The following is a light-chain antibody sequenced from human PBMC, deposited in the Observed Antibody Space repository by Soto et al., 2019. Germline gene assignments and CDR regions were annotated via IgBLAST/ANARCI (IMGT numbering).Light chain of an antibody. Sequence: DIQMTQSPSSVCASVGDRVTITCRASQGISSLLDWYQQKPGKAPKLLIYAASSVQSGVPSRFSDSGYGTDLPPTISRLQPEDFATYYCQQANSFPRTFGGGTKVAIK. CDR3: QQANSFPRT. J-gene: IGKJ4*01. V-gene: IGKV1-12*01. CDR1: QGISSL. CDR2: AAS.